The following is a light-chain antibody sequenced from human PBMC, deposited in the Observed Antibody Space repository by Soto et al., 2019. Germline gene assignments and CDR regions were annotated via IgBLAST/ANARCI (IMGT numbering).Light chain of an antibody. CDR3: SSYASGSSHVV. V-gene: IGLV2-14*01. CDR2: DVN. J-gene: IGLJ2*01. CDR1: SSDIGGYNY. Sequence: QSALTQPASVSGSPGQSITLSCTGTSSDIGGYNYVSWYQRHPGKAPKLIIYDVNNRPSGVSNRFSGSKSGNTASLTISALQAEEEADYYCSSYASGSSHVVFGGGTKLTVL.